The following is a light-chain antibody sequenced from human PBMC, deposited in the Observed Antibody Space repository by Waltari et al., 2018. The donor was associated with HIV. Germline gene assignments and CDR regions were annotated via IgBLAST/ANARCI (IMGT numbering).Light chain of an antibody. V-gene: IGLV2-14*01. CDR3: CSYTVKSTYV. CDR1: INDIGGYNY. Sequence: QSALTQPAPGQSITISCTGPINDIGGYNYVSWYQFRPGKVPKLMIYEVTHRPSGVSSRFSGSKSGNRASLTISGLLAEDEAIYYCCSYTVKSTYVFGPGTKVTVL. CDR2: EVT. J-gene: IGLJ1*01.